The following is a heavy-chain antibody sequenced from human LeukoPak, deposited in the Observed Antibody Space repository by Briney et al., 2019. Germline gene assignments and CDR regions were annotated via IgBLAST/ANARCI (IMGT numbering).Heavy chain of an antibody. CDR3: ARGNRSEPATMQGSARNYYYYMDV. J-gene: IGHJ6*03. V-gene: IGHV4-39*07. D-gene: IGHD2-2*01. Sequence: PSETLSLTCTVSGGSISSSSYYWSWIRQPPGKGLEWIGEINHSGSTNYNPSLKSRVTISVDTSKSQFSLKLSSVTAADTAVYSCARGNRSEPATMQGSARNYYYYMDVWGKGTTVTVSS. CDR1: GGSISSSSYY. CDR2: INHSGST.